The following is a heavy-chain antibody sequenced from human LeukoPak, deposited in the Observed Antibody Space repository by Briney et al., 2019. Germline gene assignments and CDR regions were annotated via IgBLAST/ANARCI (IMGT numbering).Heavy chain of an antibody. CDR2: IYHSGST. D-gene: IGHD1-26*01. Sequence: RPAETLSLTCAVSGYSISSGYSWGWIRQPPGKGLEWIGSIYHSGSTYYNPSLKSRVTISVDTSKNQFSLKLSSVTAADTAVYYCARRPHSIVGAKRGAFDIWGQGTMLTVSS. J-gene: IGHJ3*02. CDR1: GYSISSGYS. CDR3: ARRPHSIVGAKRGAFDI. V-gene: IGHV4-38-2*01.